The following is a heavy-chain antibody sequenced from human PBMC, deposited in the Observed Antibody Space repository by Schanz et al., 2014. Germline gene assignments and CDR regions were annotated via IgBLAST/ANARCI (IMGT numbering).Heavy chain of an antibody. CDR3: ARGPSQGYSYGHNIGAYYYGMDV. D-gene: IGHD5-18*01. Sequence: QVQLVQSGAEVKKPGASVKVSCKASGYTFTSYGISWVRQAPGQGLEWMGWISPYNGNTNYAQKLQGRVTMTADTSTSTAYMELRSLRSDDTAVYYCARGPSQGYSYGHNIGAYYYGMDVWGQGTTVTVSS. V-gene: IGHV1-18*01. J-gene: IGHJ6*02. CDR1: GYTFTSYG. CDR2: ISPYNGNT.